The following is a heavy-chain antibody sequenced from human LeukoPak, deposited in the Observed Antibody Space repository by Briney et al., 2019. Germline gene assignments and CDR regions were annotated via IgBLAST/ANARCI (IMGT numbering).Heavy chain of an antibody. J-gene: IGHJ3*02. Sequence: ASVKVSCKASGGTFSSYAISWVRQAPGQGLEWMGGIIPIFGTANYAQKFQGRVTITTDESTSTAYMELSSLRSEDTAVYYCAKAPFGVWRDAFDIWGQGTMVTVSS. CDR3: AKAPFGVWRDAFDI. V-gene: IGHV1-69*05. CDR2: IIPIFGTA. CDR1: GGTFSSYA. D-gene: IGHD3-3*01.